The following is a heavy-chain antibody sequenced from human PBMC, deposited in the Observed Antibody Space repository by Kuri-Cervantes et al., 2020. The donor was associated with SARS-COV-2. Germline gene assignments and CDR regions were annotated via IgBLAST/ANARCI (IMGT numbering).Heavy chain of an antibody. CDR1: GFTFSSYA. J-gene: IGHJ4*02. CDR3: ARDGGLAAAGKFDY. D-gene: IGHD6-13*01. V-gene: IGHV3-23*01. CDR2: ISGSGGST. Sequence: GGSLRLSCAASGFTFSSYAMSWVRQAPGKGLEWVSAISGSGGSTYYADSVKGRFTTSRDNSKNTLYLQMNSLRAEDTAVYYCARDGGLAAAGKFDYWGQGTLVTVSS.